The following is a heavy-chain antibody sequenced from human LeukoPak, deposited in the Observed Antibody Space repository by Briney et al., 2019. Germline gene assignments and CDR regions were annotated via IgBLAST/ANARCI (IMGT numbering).Heavy chain of an antibody. D-gene: IGHD5-18*01. V-gene: IGHV3-20*01. Sequence: PGGSLRLSCAASGFTFDDYGMSWVRQAPGKRLEWVSGINWNGGSTGYADSVKGRFTISRDNAKNSLYLQMNSLRAEDTALYHCARGAMDTAMVTSAWFDPWGQGTLVTVSS. CDR3: ARGAMDTAMVTSAWFDP. CDR1: GFTFDDYG. CDR2: INWNGGST. J-gene: IGHJ5*02.